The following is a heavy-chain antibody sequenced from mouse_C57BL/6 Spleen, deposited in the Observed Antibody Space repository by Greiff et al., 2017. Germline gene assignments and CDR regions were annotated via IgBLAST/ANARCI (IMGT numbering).Heavy chain of an antibody. D-gene: IGHD3-3*01. CDR3: VRGGDSWFAY. Sequence: VKLQQSGPELVKPGASVKISCKASGYTFTDYYMNWVKQSHGKSLEWIGDINPNNGGTSYNQKFKGKATLTVDKSSSTAYKELRSLTSDDSAVYYCVRGGDSWFAYWGQGTLVTVAA. J-gene: IGHJ3*01. CDR2: INPNNGGT. CDR1: GYTFTDYY. V-gene: IGHV1-26*01.